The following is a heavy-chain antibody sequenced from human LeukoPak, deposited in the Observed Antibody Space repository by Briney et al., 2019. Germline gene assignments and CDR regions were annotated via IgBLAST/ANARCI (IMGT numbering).Heavy chain of an antibody. J-gene: IGHJ4*02. CDR2: ISYDGSNK. D-gene: IGHD6-13*01. CDR3: ASRAGTFDY. Sequence: GGSLRLSSAASGFTFSSYAMHWVRQAPGKGLEWVAVISYDGSNKYYADSVKGRFTISRDNSKNTLYLQMNSLRAEDTAVYYCASRAGTFDYWGQGTLVTVSS. V-gene: IGHV3-30-3*01. CDR1: GFTFSSYA.